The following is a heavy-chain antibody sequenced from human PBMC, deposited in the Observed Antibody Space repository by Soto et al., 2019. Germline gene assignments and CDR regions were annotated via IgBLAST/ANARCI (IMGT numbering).Heavy chain of an antibody. CDR1: RFSRTNTGVT. CDR3: AHSLFEIFTGPFDT. CDR2: VYRPDDK. D-gene: IGHD3-3*01. Sequence: QITLKEARPSLVQPTQALTLTCTFSRFSRTNTGVTVAWIRQPPVKALEWLALVYRPDDKRYNPSPLNRLTSAKDTLNHRVFLTLGLVRPVATATYYCAHSLFEIFTGPFDTGGRITLITVYS. V-gene: IGHV2-5*01. J-gene: IGHJ5*02.